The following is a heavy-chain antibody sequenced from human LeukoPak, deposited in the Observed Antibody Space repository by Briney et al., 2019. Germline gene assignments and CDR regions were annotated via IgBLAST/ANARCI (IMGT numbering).Heavy chain of an antibody. CDR2: VYYSGST. V-gene: IGHV4-59*01. Sequence: WETLSLTCSVSGDSITSYSWNWIRQPPGKGLEWIGFVYYSGSTNYNPSLKSRVTISIDTPKNQFSLKLSSMTAADTAMYYCARRVGGSDYFDYWGQGTLVTVSS. CDR1: GDSITSYS. J-gene: IGHJ4*02. D-gene: IGHD4-23*01. CDR3: ARRVGGSDYFDY.